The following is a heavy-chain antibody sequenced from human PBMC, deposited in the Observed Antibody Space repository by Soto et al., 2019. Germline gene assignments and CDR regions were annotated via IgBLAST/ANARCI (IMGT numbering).Heavy chain of an antibody. CDR1: GYSFTSYD. CDR2: MNPNSGNT. CDR3: ARPPYYYDSSGYVFGMDV. V-gene: IGHV1-8*01. D-gene: IGHD3-22*01. J-gene: IGHJ6*02. Sequence: QVQLVQSGAEVKKSGASVEVSCKASGYSFTSYDINWVRQATGQGLEWMGWMNPNSGNTGYAQKFQDRVTMTRDTSVSTAYLELRSLRSEDTAVYYCARPPYYYDSSGYVFGMDVWGQGTTVTVSS.